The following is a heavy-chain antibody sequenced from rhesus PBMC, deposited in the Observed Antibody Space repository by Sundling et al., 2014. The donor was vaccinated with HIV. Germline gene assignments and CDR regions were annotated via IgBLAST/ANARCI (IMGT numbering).Heavy chain of an antibody. CDR1: GGSISGYY. J-gene: IGHJ4*01. D-gene: IGHD1-14*01. Sequence: QVQLQESGPGLVKPSETLSLTCAVSGGSISGYYWNWICQPPGKGLEWIGFIGGTSGSTNYNPSLKSRVSISTDTSKNQFSLKLSSVTAADTAVYYCASPKYSWNDVYFDYWGQGVLLTVSS. CDR2: IGGTSGST. CDR3: ASPKYSWNDVYFDY. V-gene: IGHV4-165*01.